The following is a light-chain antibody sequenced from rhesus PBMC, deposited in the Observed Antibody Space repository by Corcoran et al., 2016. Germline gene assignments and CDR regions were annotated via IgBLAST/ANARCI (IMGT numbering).Light chain of an antibody. CDR2: GAS. CDR3: QQYNNWNS. J-gene: IGKJ2*01. V-gene: IGKV3S9*01. Sequence: EIVMTQSPATLSLSPGERATLSCRASQSVSSYVAWYQQKPEQAPRLLIYGASSRASGIPDRFSGRGFGTDFPLIFSGLGPEDVGVYYCQQYNNWNSFGQGTKVEIK. CDR1: QSVSSY.